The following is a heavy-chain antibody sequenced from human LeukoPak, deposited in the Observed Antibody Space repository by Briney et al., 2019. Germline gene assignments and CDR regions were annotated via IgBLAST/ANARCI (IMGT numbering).Heavy chain of an antibody. CDR3: ARDKQPGDY. D-gene: IGHD5-18*01. CDR2: IYYSGST. Sequence: SETLSLTCTVSGGSISYYYWNWIRQPPGKGLEWIGNIYYSGSTNFNPSLKSRVTISIDTPKNQFSLKLSSVTAADTAVYYCARDKQPGDYWGQGTLVTVSS. V-gene: IGHV4-59*01. J-gene: IGHJ4*02. CDR1: GGSISYYY.